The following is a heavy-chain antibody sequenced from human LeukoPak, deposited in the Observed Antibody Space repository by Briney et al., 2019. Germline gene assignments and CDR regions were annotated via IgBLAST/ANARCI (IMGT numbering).Heavy chain of an antibody. CDR1: GYTFTSFY. CDR2: INPSGGST. CDR3: ARDGSGYHYFDY. Sequence: GASVNVSCKASGYTFTSFYMLWVRQAPGQGLEWLGIINPSGGSTNYAQKFQGRVTMTRDTSTSTVYMELSSLRSEDTAVYYCARDGSGYHYFDYWGQGTLVTVSS. D-gene: IGHD3-22*01. J-gene: IGHJ4*02. V-gene: IGHV1-46*01.